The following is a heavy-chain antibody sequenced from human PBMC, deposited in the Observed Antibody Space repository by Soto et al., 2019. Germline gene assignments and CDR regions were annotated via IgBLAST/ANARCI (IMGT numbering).Heavy chain of an antibody. CDR2: ISGSGGST. CDR3: SKDLCSSTSCYGPNYYYYGMDV. V-gene: IGHV3-23*01. Sequence: PGGSLRLSCAASGFTFSSYAMSWVRQAPGKGLEWVSAISGSGGSTYYADSVKGRFTISRDNSKNTLYLQMNSLRAEDTAVYYCSKDLCSSTSCYGPNYYYYGMDVWGQGTTVTVSS. D-gene: IGHD2-2*01. CDR1: GFTFSSYA. J-gene: IGHJ6*02.